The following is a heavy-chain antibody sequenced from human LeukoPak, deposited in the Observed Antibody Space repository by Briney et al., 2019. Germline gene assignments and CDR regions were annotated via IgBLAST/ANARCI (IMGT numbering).Heavy chain of an antibody. CDR2: IASKIYGGTT. V-gene: IGHV3-49*04. J-gene: IGHJ4*02. CDR1: GFTFSGSA. Sequence: GGSLRLSCAASGFTFSGSAMHWVRQAPGKGLEWVGFIASKIYGGTTECAASVKGRFTISRDDSKSIAYLQMNSLKTEDTAVYYCSRDQTPYYWGQGTLVTVSS. CDR3: SRDQTPYY.